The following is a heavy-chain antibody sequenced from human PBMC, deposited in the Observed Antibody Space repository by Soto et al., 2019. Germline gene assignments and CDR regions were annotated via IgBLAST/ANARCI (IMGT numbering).Heavy chain of an antibody. J-gene: IGHJ4*02. CDR3: ATSSHSSSWTTFDY. CDR2: FDPEDGET. V-gene: IGHV1-24*01. CDR1: GYTLTELS. Sequence: GASVKVSCKVSGYTLTELSMHWVRQAPGKGLEWMGGFDPEDGETIYAQKFQGRVTMTEDTSTDTAYMELSSLRSEDTAVYYCATSSHSSSWTTFDYWGQGTLVTVSS. D-gene: IGHD6-6*01.